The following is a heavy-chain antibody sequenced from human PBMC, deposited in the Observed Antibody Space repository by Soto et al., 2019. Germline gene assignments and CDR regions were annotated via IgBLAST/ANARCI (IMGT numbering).Heavy chain of an antibody. J-gene: IGHJ6*03. V-gene: IGHV3-7*01. CDR1: GFTFSSYW. Sequence: GGSLRLSCAASGFTFSSYWMSWVRQAPGKGLEWVANIKQDGSEKYYVDSVKGRLTISRDNAKNSLYLQMNSLRAEDTAVYYCARVNITIFGVEDYYYYMDVWGKGTTVTVSS. CDR2: IKQDGSEK. CDR3: ARVNITIFGVEDYYYYMDV. D-gene: IGHD3-3*01.